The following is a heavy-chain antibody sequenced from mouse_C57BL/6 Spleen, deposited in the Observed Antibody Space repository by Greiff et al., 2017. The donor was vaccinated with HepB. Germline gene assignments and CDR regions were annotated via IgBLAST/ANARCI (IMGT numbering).Heavy chain of an antibody. J-gene: IGHJ4*01. CDR3: VVDYYAMDY. V-gene: IGHV1-69*01. D-gene: IGHD1-1*01. CDR2: IDPSDSYT. Sequence: QVQLQQPGTELVKPGASVKLSCKASGYTFTSYWMHWVKQRPGQGLEWIGEIDPSDSYTNYNQKFKGKSTLTVDKSSSTAYMQLSSLTSEDSAVYYCVVDYYAMDYWGQGTSVTVSS. CDR1: GYTFTSYW.